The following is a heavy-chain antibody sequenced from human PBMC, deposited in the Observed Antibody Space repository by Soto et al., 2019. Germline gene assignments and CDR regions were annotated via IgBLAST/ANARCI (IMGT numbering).Heavy chain of an antibody. CDR1: WFPFFNLS. Sequence: AGGSPRLSCVAPWFPFFNLSMAWGPQAPGEGLEWVSAISGSGDDTFYADSMKGRFTISRDNSKDTLYLQINSLRAEDTAVYYCANPIPKTGTTFGFWGQGTLVTVSS. CDR2: ISGSGDDT. J-gene: IGHJ4*02. D-gene: IGHD1-1*01. CDR3: ANPIPKTGTTFGF. V-gene: IGHV3-23*01.